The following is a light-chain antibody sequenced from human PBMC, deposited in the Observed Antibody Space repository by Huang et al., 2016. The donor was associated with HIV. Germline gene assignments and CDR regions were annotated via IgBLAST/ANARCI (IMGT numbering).Light chain of an antibody. J-gene: IGKJ2*01. Sequence: EIVLTQSPGTLSLSPGERATLSCRASQSVTNNYLAWYQQKRGQAPRLLIYGASSRAAGIPDRFSGSGSGTDFTLTINRLEPEDFAVYYCQQYGRSHYTFGQGTKLEIK. CDR1: QSVTNNY. V-gene: IGKV3-20*01. CDR3: QQYGRSHYT. CDR2: GAS.